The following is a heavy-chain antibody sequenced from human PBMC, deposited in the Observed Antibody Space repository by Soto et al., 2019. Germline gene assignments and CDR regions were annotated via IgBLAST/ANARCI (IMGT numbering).Heavy chain of an antibody. V-gene: IGHV6-1*01. CDR3: VCLIDNKWLDQ. J-gene: IGHJ5*02. CDR1: GDSVSTNSAT. Sequence: SQTLSLTCVISGDSVSTNSATWDWIRHSPSRGLEWLGRTYYRSQWYYDYAVSVKSRISINPDTSKNQFSLQLDSLTPEDTAVYFCVCLIDNKWLDQWSQGTLVTFSS. CDR2: TYYRSQWYY. D-gene: IGHD2-2*01.